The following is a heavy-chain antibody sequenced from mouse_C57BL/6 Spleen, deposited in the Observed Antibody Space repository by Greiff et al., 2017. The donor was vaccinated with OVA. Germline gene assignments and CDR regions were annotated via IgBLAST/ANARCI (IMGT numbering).Heavy chain of an antibody. J-gene: IGHJ2*01. Sequence: EVKVVESGGGLVKPGGSLKLSCAASGFTFSSYAMSWVRQTPEKRLEWVATISDGGSYTYYPDNVKGRFTLSRDNAYNNLYLQMSHLKSEDTAMDYCARSRYKNGSSYGNYFDYWGQGTTLTVSS. V-gene: IGHV5-4*03. CDR1: GFTFSSYA. CDR3: ARSRYKNGSSYGNYFDY. D-gene: IGHD1-1*01. CDR2: ISDGGSYT.